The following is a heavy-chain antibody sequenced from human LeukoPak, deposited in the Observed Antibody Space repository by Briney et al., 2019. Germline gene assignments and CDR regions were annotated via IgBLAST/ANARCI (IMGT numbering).Heavy chain of an antibody. CDR2: ISSSSSTI. Sequence: PGGSLRLSCAASGFTFSSYSMNWVRQAPGKGLEWVSYISSSSSTIYYADSVKGRFTISRDNAKNSLYLQMNSLRAEDTALYYCAKDKVGYSLYYFDYWGQGTLVTVSS. CDR3: AKDKVGYSLYYFDY. D-gene: IGHD5-24*01. CDR1: GFTFSSYS. J-gene: IGHJ4*02. V-gene: IGHV3-48*04.